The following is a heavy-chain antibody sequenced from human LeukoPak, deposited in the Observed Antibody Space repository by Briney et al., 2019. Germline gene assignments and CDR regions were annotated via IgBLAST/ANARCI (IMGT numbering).Heavy chain of an antibody. CDR1: GGSFSGYY. CDR3: ARGDRIAAAGT. D-gene: IGHD6-13*01. CDR2: INHSGST. V-gene: IGHV4-34*01. Sequence: PSETLSLTCAVYGGSFSGYYWSWVRQPPGKGMEWIGEINHSGSTNYNPSLKTRVTISVDTSKNQFSLKLSSVTAADTAVYYCARGDRIAAAGTWGQGTLFTVSS. J-gene: IGHJ4*02.